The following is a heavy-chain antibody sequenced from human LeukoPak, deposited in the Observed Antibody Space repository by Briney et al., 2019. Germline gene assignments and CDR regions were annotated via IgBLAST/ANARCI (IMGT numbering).Heavy chain of an antibody. Sequence: GGSLRLSCAASGFTFSGYGMHWVRQAPGKGLEWVSVIYSGGSTYYADSVKGRFTISRDNSKNTLYLQMNSLRAEDTAVYYCARDIDYWGQGTLVTVSS. J-gene: IGHJ4*02. CDR1: GFTFSGYG. CDR2: IYSGGST. V-gene: IGHV3-66*01. CDR3: ARDIDY.